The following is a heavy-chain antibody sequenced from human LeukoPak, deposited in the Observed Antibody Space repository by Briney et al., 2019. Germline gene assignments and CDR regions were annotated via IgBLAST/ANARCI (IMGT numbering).Heavy chain of an antibody. CDR1: GGTFSSYA. CDR3: ARATHIVVVTAIPGAFDI. V-gene: IGHV1-69*05. Sequence: ASVKVSCKASGGTFSSYAISWVRQAPGQGLEWMGGIIPIFGTANYAQKFQGRVTITTDESTSTAYMELSSLRSEDTAVYYCARATHIVVVTAIPGAFDIWGQGTMVTVSS. CDR2: IIPIFGTA. J-gene: IGHJ3*02. D-gene: IGHD2-21*02.